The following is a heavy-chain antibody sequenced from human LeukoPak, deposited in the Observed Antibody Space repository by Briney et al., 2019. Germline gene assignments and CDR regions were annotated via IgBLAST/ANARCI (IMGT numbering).Heavy chain of an antibody. Sequence: GGSLRLSCAASGFTFGSYNMNWVRQAPGKGLEWVSAITGNGGSTYYADSVKGRFTISRDNSKNTLYLQMNSLRVEDTAVYYCANVAASGYFFDYWGQGTLVTVSS. V-gene: IGHV3-23*01. CDR2: ITGNGGST. J-gene: IGHJ4*02. CDR1: GFTFGSYN. CDR3: ANVAASGYFFDY. D-gene: IGHD2-15*01.